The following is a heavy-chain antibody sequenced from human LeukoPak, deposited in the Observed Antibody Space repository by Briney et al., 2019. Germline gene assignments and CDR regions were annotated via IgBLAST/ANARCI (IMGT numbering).Heavy chain of an antibody. CDR1: GFTFSTYA. J-gene: IGHJ4*02. Sequence: GGSLRLSCSASGFTFSTYAMHWVRQAPGKGLEYVSAISSNGDNTYYADSEKGRFTISRDNSKNTLYLQMSSLRAEDTAVYYCVKDGRGWLVDYWGQGTLVTVSS. CDR3: VKDGRGWLVDY. D-gene: IGHD6-19*01. CDR2: ISSNGDNT. V-gene: IGHV3-64D*06.